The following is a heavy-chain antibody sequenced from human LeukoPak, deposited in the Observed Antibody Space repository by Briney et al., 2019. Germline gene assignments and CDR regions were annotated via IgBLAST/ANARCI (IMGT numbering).Heavy chain of an antibody. Sequence: GGSLRLSCAASGFTFSSYGMHWVRQAPGKGLEWVTVISYDGSNKYYADSVKGRFTISRDNSKNTLYLQMNSLRAEDTAVYYCAKDSFAEVGYYDSSGYRLPGGYWGQGTLVTVSS. CDR2: ISYDGSNK. CDR1: GFTFSSYG. CDR3: AKDSFAEVGYYDSSGYRLPGGY. J-gene: IGHJ4*02. V-gene: IGHV3-30*18. D-gene: IGHD3-22*01.